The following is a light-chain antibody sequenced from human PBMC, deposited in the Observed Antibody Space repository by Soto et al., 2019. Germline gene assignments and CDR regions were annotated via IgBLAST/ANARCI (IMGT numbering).Light chain of an antibody. CDR3: SSFTGPTTLDV. J-gene: IGLJ1*01. CDR1: SSDVGAYKY. Sequence: ALTQPASVSGSPGQSATIPCTGTSSDVGAYKYVSWYQKHPGKAPKLMIYGVSNRPSGVSNRFSGSKSGNTAFLTISVLQPEDEADYYCSSFTGPTTLDVFGTGTKVTVL. V-gene: IGLV2-14*03. CDR2: GVS.